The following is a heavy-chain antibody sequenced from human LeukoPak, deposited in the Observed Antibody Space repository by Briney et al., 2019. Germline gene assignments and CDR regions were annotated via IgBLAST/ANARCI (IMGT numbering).Heavy chain of an antibody. CDR3: ARLSSEYYDLSSHIDY. Sequence: SETLSLTCTVSSGSISSSHYYWGWIRQPPGKGLEWIGTIYSSGSTYNNPSLKSRVTMSTDTSKNQFSLKLTSVTAAETGVYYCARLSSEYYDLSSHIDYWGQGTLVTVSS. CDR1: SGSISSSHYY. CDR2: IYSSGST. J-gene: IGHJ4*02. D-gene: IGHD3-3*01. V-gene: IGHV4-39*01.